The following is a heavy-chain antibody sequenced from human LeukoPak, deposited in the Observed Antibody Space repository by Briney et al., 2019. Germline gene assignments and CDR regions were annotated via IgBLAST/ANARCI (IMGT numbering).Heavy chain of an antibody. CDR2: LYWNDDK. Sequence: TLSLTCTVSGGSISSYYWSWIRQPPGKALEWLALLYWNDDKRYSPSLKSRLTITKDTSKNQVVLTMTNMDPVDTATYYCAHAPRVTIFGEVIGPWGQGTLVTVSS. J-gene: IGHJ5*02. CDR3: AHAPRVTIFGEVIGP. V-gene: IGHV2-5*01. D-gene: IGHD3-3*01. CDR1: GGSISSYYW.